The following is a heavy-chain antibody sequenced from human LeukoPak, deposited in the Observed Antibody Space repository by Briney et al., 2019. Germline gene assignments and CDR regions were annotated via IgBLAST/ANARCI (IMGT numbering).Heavy chain of an antibody. CDR2: INHSGST. CDR1: GGSFSGHY. V-gene: IGHV4-34*01. Sequence: SSETLSLTCAVYGGSFSGHYWSWIRQPPGKGLEWIGEINHSGSTNYNPSLKSRVTISVDTSKNQFSLKLSSVTAADAAVYYCARLSQYYFDYWGQGTLVTVSS. J-gene: IGHJ4*02. CDR3: ARLSQYYFDY.